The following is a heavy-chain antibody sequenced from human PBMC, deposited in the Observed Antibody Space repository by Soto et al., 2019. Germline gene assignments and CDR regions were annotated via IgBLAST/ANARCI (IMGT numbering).Heavy chain of an antibody. V-gene: IGHV1-18*01. D-gene: IGHD3-22*01. CDR3: ARGYYYDSSGYYPARDY. CDR2: ISAYNGNT. CDR1: GYTFTSYG. J-gene: IGHJ4*02. Sequence: ASSEVSCKASGYTFTSYGISWVRQAPGQGLEWMGWISAYNGNTNYAQKLQGRVTMTTDTSTSTAYMELRSLRSDDTAVYYCARGYYYDSSGYYPARDYWGQGALVTVSS.